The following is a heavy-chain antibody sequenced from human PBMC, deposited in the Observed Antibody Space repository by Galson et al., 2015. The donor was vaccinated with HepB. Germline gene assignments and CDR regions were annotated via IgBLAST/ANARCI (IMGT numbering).Heavy chain of an antibody. V-gene: IGHV1-2*02. CDR3: ARKALVVPAAMFPYWYFDL. D-gene: IGHD2-2*01. Sequence: SVKVSCKASGYTFTGYYMHWVRQAPGQGLEWMGWINPNSGGTNYAQKFQGRVTMTRDTSISTAYMELSRLRSDDTAVYYCARKALVVPAAMFPYWYFDLWGRGTLVTVSS. CDR2: INPNSGGT. J-gene: IGHJ2*01. CDR1: GYTFTGYY.